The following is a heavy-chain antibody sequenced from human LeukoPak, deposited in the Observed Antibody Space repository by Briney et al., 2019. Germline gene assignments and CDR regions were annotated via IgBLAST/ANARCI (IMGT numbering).Heavy chain of an antibody. CDR1: GFTFNNFA. J-gene: IGHJ3*02. V-gene: IGHV3-7*03. CDR3: ARTPSMWPDAFDI. Sequence: GGSLRLSCAASGFTFNNFAMSWVRQAPGKGLEWVANIKQDGSEKYYVDSVKGRFTISRDNAKNSLYLQMNSLRAEDTAVYYCARTPSMWPDAFDIWGQGTMVTVSS. D-gene: IGHD2/OR15-2a*01. CDR2: IKQDGSEK.